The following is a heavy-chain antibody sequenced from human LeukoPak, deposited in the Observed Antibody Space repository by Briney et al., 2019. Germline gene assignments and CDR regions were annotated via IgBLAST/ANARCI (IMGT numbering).Heavy chain of an antibody. J-gene: IGHJ4*02. V-gene: IGHV4-59*08. D-gene: IGHD3-9*01. CDR2: IYYSGST. Sequence: SETLSLTCTVSGGSISSYYWSWIRQPPGKGLEWIGYIYYSGSTNYNPSLKSRVTISVDTSKNQFSLKLSSVTAADTAVYYCAASDRDFEWLHFDYWGQGTLVSVSS. CDR3: AASDRDFEWLHFDY. CDR1: GGSISSYY.